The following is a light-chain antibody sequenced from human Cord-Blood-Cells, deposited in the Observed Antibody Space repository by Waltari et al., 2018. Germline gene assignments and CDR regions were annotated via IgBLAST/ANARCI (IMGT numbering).Light chain of an antibody. CDR3: SSYTSSSTLGV. V-gene: IGLV2-14*01. CDR2: EVS. CDR1: SSDVGGYNY. J-gene: IGLJ2*01. Sequence: QSALTQPASVSGSPGQPITISCTGTSSDVGGYNYVSWYQPHPGKAPKLMIYEVSNRPSGVSNRFSGSKSGNTASLTISGLQAEDEADYYCSSYTSSSTLGVFGGGTKLTVL.